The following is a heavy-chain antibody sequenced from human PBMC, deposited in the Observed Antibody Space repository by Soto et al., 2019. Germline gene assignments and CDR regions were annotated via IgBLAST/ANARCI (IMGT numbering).Heavy chain of an antibody. J-gene: IGHJ6*02. V-gene: IGHV3-30*18. CDR3: AKSATAEYYYYGMDV. D-gene: IGHD1-26*01. CDR2: ISYDGSKK. Sequence: QVYLVESGGGVVQPGRSLRLSCAVSGLTFSSYGMHWVRQSPGKGLEWVAVISYDGSKKYYADSVKGRFTISRDNSKNTVYLQMNGLRPEDTAVYYCAKSATAEYYYYGMDVWGQGTTVTVSS. CDR1: GLTFSSYG.